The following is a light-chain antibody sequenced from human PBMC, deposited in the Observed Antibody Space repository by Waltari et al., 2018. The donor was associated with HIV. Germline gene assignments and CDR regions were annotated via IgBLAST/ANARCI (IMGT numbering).Light chain of an antibody. CDR2: RNN. CDR1: SSNIGNNY. J-gene: IGLJ2*01. Sequence: QSVLTQPPSASGNPGQRVTISCSGSSSNIGNNYVSWYQQIPGTAPKLLIFRNNQRPSGVPDRFSGSKSGTSASLAISGLRSDDEADYHCATWDDRLSSRVFGGGTKLTVL. V-gene: IGLV1-47*01. CDR3: ATWDDRLSSRV.